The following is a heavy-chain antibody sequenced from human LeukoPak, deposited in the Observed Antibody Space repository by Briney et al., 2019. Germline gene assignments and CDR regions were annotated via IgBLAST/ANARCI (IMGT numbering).Heavy chain of an antibody. CDR3: ARVRDGDYVDH. J-gene: IGHJ4*02. CDR2: IEQDRSEK. Sequence: GGSLRLSCAASGFTFSNYWMSWVRQAPGKGLEWVANIEQDRSEKYYVDSVKGRFSISRDNAKNSLYLQMNSLRAGDTAVYYCARVRDGDYVDHWGQGTLVTVSS. V-gene: IGHV3-7*02. D-gene: IGHD4-17*01. CDR1: GFTFSNYW.